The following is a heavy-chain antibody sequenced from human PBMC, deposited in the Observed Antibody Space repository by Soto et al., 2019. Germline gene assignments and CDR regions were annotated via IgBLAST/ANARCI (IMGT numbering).Heavy chain of an antibody. Sequence: QVQLVESGGGVVQPGTSLRLSCVGSGFTFRSYIIHWVRQAPGKGLEWVALTSYDGSNKYYDDSVKGRFTISRDNSRKIVDLKMDSLRLEDTALYYGARGGTTGGLDVWGQGTLVSVSS. CDR3: ARGGTTGGLDV. D-gene: IGHD1-1*01. V-gene: IGHV3-30*19. J-gene: IGHJ4*02. CDR1: GFTFRSYI. CDR2: TSYDGSNK.